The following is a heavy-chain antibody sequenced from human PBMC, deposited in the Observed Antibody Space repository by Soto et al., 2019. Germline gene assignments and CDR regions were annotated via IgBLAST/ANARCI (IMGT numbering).Heavy chain of an antibody. Sequence: SVKVSCKASGGTLSSYAISWVRQAPGQGLEWMGGIIPIFGTANYAQKFQGRVTITADESTSTAYMELSSLRSEDTAVYYCARAAQHYYDSSGYYARPGLHFDYWGQGTLVTVSS. J-gene: IGHJ4*02. CDR2: IIPIFGTA. CDR3: ARAAQHYYDSSGYYARPGLHFDY. V-gene: IGHV1-69*13. CDR1: GGTLSSYA. D-gene: IGHD3-22*01.